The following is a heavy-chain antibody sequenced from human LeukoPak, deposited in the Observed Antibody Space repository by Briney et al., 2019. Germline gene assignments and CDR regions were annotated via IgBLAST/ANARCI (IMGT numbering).Heavy chain of an antibody. Sequence: GRSLRLSCAASGFTITNYAMDWVGHTPGLGLKRAAFFSYDGTSDSYSGSVKGRFTISRDASKNTLYLQMNSLRAEDTAVYYCTREERGYIPAFWGQETLVTVSS. V-gene: IGHV3-30*01. CDR2: FSYDGTSD. CDR1: GFTITNYA. CDR3: TREERGYIPAF. J-gene: IGHJ4*02. D-gene: IGHD3-16*02.